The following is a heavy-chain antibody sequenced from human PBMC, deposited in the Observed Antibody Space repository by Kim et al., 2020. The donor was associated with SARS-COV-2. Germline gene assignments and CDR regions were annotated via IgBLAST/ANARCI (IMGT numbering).Heavy chain of an antibody. J-gene: IGHJ3*01. V-gene: IGHV7-4-1*02. D-gene: IGHD3-3*01. Sequence: ASVKVSCKASGYTFTSYAMNWVRQAPGQGLEWMGWINTNTGNPTYAQGFTGRFVFSLDTSVSTAYLQISSLKAEDTAVYYCAREKKVTIFGVVIRADAFDLWGQRTMVTVSS. CDR2: INTNTGNP. CDR3: AREKKVTIFGVVIRADAFDL. CDR1: GYTFTSYA.